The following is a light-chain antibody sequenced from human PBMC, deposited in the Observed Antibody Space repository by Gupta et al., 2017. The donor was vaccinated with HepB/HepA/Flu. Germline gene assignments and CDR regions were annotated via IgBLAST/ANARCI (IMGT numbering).Light chain of an antibody. Sequence: DIQMTQSPSTLSASVGDRVTITCRASQSISSWLAWYQQKPGKAPKLLIYRASTVESGVPSRFSGSGSGTEFTLTISSRQPDDFATYYCQHENNSPYTFGQGTKLEIK. J-gene: IGKJ2*01. CDR2: RAS. V-gene: IGKV1-5*03. CDR1: QSISSW. CDR3: QHENNSPYT.